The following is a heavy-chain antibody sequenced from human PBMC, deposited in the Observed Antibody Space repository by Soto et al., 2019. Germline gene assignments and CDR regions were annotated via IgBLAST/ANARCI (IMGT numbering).Heavy chain of an antibody. CDR3: ARMMIFGGVLMPDGLYI. V-gene: IGHV1-3*01. CDR1: GYTFTSYA. CDR2: INAGNGNT. Sequence: ASVKVSCKASGYTFTSYALHWVRQAPGQRLEWMGWINAGNGNTKYSQKFQGRVTITRDISASTAYMELSSLRSEDTAVYYCARMMIFGGVLMPDGLYIWGQGTMVTVSS. J-gene: IGHJ3*02. D-gene: IGHD3-16*01.